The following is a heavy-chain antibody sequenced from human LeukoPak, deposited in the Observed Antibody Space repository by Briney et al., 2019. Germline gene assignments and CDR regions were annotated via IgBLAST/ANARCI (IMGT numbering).Heavy chain of an antibody. CDR3: AWTYGSNSYYYYYMDV. CDR1: GDSVSSTCAA. J-gene: IGHJ6*03. CDR2: TYYSSKWFS. D-gene: IGHD4-23*01. Sequence: SQTLSLTCAISGDSVSSTCAAWHWIRQSPSRGLEWLGRTYYSSKWFSGYAVSVKSRIIINPDTSRNQFSLQLNSVIPEDTAVYYCAWTYGSNSYYYYYMDVWGTGTTVTVSS. V-gene: IGHV6-1*01.